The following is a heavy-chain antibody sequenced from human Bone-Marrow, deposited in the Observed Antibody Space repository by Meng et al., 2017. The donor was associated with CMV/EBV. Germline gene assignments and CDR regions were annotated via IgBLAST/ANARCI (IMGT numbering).Heavy chain of an antibody. CDR2: ISYDGSNK. CDR3: ARTSSGGSY. D-gene: IGHD2-15*01. CDR1: GFTFSSYA. Sequence: GESLKISCAASGFTFSSYAMHWVRQAPGKGLEWVAVISYDGSNKYYADSVKGRFTISRDNSKNTLYLQMNSLRAEDTAVYYCARTSSGGSYWGQGTRVTGSS. J-gene: IGHJ4*02. V-gene: IGHV3-30-3*01.